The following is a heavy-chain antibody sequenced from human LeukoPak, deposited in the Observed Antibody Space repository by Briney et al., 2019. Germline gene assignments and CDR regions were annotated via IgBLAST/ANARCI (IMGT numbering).Heavy chain of an antibody. V-gene: IGHV1-46*01. D-gene: IGHD2-21*02. CDR1: GYTFTSYY. CDR2: INPSGGST. J-gene: IGHJ5*02. Sequence: ASVKVSCKASGYTFTSYYMHWVRQAPGQGLEWMGIINPSGGSTSYAQKFQGRVTMTRDMSTSTVYMELSSLRSEDTAVYYCARDGSVVVTAAWFDPWGQGTLVTVS. CDR3: ARDGSVVVTAAWFDP.